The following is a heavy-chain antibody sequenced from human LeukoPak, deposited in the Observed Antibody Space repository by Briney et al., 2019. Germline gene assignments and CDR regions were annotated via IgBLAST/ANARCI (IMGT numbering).Heavy chain of an antibody. CDR1: GGSISSYY. V-gene: IGHV4-59*12. D-gene: IGHD3-22*01. Sequence: SETLSLTCTVSGGSISSYYWSWIRQPPGKGLEWIGYIYYSGSTNYNPSLKSRVTISVDTSKNQFSLKLSSVTAADTAVCYCARVGYYDSSLSGDYWGQGTLVTVSS. CDR3: ARVGYYDSSLSGDY. CDR2: IYYSGST. J-gene: IGHJ4*02.